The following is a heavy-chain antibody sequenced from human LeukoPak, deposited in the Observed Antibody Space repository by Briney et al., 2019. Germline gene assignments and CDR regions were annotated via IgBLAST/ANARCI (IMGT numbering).Heavy chain of an antibody. J-gene: IGHJ4*02. Sequence: SETLSLTCAVYGGSFSGYYWSWIRQPPGKGLEWIGEINHSGSTNYNPSLKSRVTISVDTSKNLSSLRLNSMTAADTAVCYCAKSGGYGLIDKWGQGTLVTVSS. CDR3: AKSGGYGLIDK. D-gene: IGHD1-26*01. CDR1: GGSFSGYY. CDR2: INHSGST. V-gene: IGHV4-34*01.